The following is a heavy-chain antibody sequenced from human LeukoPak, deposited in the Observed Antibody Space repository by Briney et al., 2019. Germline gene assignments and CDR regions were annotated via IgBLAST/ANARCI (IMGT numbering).Heavy chain of an antibody. CDR1: GSSVSSGTYY. V-gene: IGHV4-39*02. D-gene: IGHD2-21*02. J-gene: IGHJ4*02. CDR3: ASRPLTAVSYFDC. Sequence: PSETLSLTCTVSGSSVSSGTYYWAWIRQPPGEGLEWIGNVYYTGSTYYNPSLKSRVTISVDTSKNHFSLKLSSATAADTAMYYCASRPLTAVSYFDCWGQGTLVTVSS. CDR2: VYYTGST.